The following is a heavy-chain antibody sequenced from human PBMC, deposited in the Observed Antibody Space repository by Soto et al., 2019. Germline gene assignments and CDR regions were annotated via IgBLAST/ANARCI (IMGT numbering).Heavy chain of an antibody. CDR2: IDRSSSYI. V-gene: IGHV3-21*01. Sequence: GGSLRLSCAASGFTFSTYSMNWVRQAPGKGLEWVSSIDRSSSYIYYADSVKGRFTISRDNAKNSLYLQMNSLRAEDTAVYYCARGSGGSSFDCWGQGALVTVSS. J-gene: IGHJ4*02. CDR1: GFTFSTYS. CDR3: ARGSGGSSFDC. D-gene: IGHD1-26*01.